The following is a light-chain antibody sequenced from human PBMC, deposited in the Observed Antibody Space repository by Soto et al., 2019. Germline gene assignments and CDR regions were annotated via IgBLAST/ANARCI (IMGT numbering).Light chain of an antibody. CDR1: QAIAGW. V-gene: IGKV1D-12*01. J-gene: IGKJ4*01. Sequence: DIQMIQSPSSVYASVGDRVTVACRSSQAIAGWLAWYQQKPGKAPRLLIYGTSTLQSGVPSRFSGSGSGTDFTLTINSLQPEDFETYYCQQAYSFPLTFGGGTKVDI. CDR2: GTS. CDR3: QQAYSFPLT.